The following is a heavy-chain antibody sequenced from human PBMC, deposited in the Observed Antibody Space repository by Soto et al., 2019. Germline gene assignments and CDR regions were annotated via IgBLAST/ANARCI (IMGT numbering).Heavy chain of an antibody. CDR2: MKADGREK. CDR3: ARKGGTRDALDI. D-gene: IGHD1-1*01. J-gene: IGHJ3*02. Sequence: PGGSLRLSCAASGFTFSNYWMSWVRQAPGKGLEWVANMKADGREKNYVDSVKGRFTVSRDNAKNSVYLQMNSLRAEDTAVYYCARKGGTRDALDIWGQGTMVTVSS. V-gene: IGHV3-7*01. CDR1: GFTFSNYW.